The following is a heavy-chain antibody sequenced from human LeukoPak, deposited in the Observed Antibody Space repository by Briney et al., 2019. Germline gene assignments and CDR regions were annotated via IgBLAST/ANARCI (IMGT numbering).Heavy chain of an antibody. D-gene: IGHD2-2*01. CDR1: GFTFSSYA. V-gene: IGHV3-23*01. CDR3: AKDSCSSTSCYYYYYYMDV. CDR2: ISGSGGST. Sequence: HPGGSLRLSCAASGFTFSSYAMSWVRQAPGKGLEWVSAISGSGGSTYYADSVKGRFTISRDNSKNTLYLQMNSLRAEDTAVYYCAKDSCSSTSCYYYYYYMDVWGKGTTVTMSS. J-gene: IGHJ6*03.